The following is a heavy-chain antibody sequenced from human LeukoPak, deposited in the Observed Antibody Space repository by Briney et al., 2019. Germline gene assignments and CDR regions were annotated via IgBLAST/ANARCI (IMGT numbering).Heavy chain of an antibody. V-gene: IGHV3-30*02. CDR1: GFTFSTYG. CDR2: IRYDGSNK. Sequence: PGGSLRLSCAASGFTFSTYGIHWVRQAPGKGLEWVAFIRYDGSNKYYAGSVKGRFTISRDNSKNTLYLQMNSLRAEDTAVYYCARGGYYNILTGYYNKLLAFDYWGQGTLVTVSS. J-gene: IGHJ4*02. D-gene: IGHD3-9*01. CDR3: ARGGYYNILTGYYNKLLAFDY.